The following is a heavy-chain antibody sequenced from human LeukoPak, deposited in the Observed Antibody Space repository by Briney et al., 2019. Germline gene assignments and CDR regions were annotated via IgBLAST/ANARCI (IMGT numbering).Heavy chain of an antibody. CDR1: GFTFSSYS. D-gene: IGHD3-16*02. J-gene: IGHJ4*02. Sequence: GGSLRLSCAASGFTFSSYSMNWVRQAPGKGLEWVSSISSSSSYIYYADSVKGRFTISRDNAKNSLYLQMNSLRAEDTAVYYCVRDYYDYVWGSYRYGPYYFDYWGQGTLVTVSS. CDR3: VRDYYDYVWGSYRYGPYYFDY. CDR2: ISSSSSYI. V-gene: IGHV3-21*01.